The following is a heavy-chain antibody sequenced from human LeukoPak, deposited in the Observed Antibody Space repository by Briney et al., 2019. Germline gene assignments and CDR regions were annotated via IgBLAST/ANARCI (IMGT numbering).Heavy chain of an antibody. D-gene: IGHD2-2*01. CDR3: AKRPDCSTTNCFLFDY. CDR1: GFTFSSYT. J-gene: IGHJ4*02. CDR2: ISGSGDNT. Sequence: GGSLRLYCAASGFTFSSYTMSWVRQAPGKGLEWVSSISGSGDNTYYAASVKGRFTISRDNSKNTLYLQMNSLRAEDTAVYYCAKRPDCSTTNCFLFDYWGQGTLVTVSS. V-gene: IGHV3-23*01.